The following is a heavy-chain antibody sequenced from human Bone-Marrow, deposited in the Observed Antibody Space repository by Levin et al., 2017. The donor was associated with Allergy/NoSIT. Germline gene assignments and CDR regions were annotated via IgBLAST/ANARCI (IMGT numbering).Heavy chain of an antibody. Sequence: SQTLSLTCGVYGGSFTSYYWSWLRQPPGKGLEWIGEINHSGTTKYSPSLKSRVTMSVDTSENQISLRLSSVTAADTAVYYCAGAFASAGTDSIYFYYYGVDVWGQGTTVTVSS. CDR1: GGSFTSYY. V-gene: IGHV4-34*01. CDR2: INHSGTT. D-gene: IGHD6-13*01. J-gene: IGHJ6*02. CDR3: AGAFASAGTDSIYFYYYGVDV.